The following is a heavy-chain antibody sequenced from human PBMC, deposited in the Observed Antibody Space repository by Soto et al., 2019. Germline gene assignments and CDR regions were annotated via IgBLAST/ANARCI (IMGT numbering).Heavy chain of an antibody. Sequence: QVQLVQSGAEVKKPGASVKVSCKASGYTFTSYYMHWVRQAPGQGLEWMGIINPSGGSTSYAQKFQGRVTMTRDTSTSTVYMELSSLRSEDTAVYYCAGEGGPTGTTGTMDYGMDVWGQGTTVTVSS. CDR3: AGEGGPTGTTGTMDYGMDV. V-gene: IGHV1-46*03. CDR2: INPSGGST. J-gene: IGHJ6*02. CDR1: GYTFTSYY. D-gene: IGHD1-1*01.